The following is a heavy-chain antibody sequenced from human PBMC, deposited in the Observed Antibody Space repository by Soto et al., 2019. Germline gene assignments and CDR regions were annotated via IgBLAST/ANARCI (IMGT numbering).Heavy chain of an antibody. V-gene: IGHV3-23*01. J-gene: IGHJ4*02. CDR1: GFTFSAHA. Sequence: EVQLLESGGGLVQPGGSLRLSCVGSGFTFSAHAITWVRQAPGKGLEWVSTLGTIGAFYADSVKGRFTISRDNSKNTVNLQMNSLRGEDTAIYYCARDLTTHDYWGQRTVVTVSS. CDR3: ARDLTTHDY. CDR2: LGTIGA.